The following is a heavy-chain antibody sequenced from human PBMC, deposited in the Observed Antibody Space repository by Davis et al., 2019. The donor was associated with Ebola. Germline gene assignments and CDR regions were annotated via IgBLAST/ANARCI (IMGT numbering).Heavy chain of an antibody. J-gene: IGHJ4*02. V-gene: IGHV4-34*01. CDR3: ARGPFSAIFGVVTIYFDY. Sequence: SETLSLTCVVYGGSFSGYYWSWIRQPPGKGLEWIGEINHSGSTNYNPSLKSRVTISVEKSKNQFSLKLSSVTAADTAVYYCARGPFSAIFGVVTIYFDYWGQGTLVTVSS. CDR1: GGSFSGYY. CDR2: INHSGST. D-gene: IGHD3-3*01.